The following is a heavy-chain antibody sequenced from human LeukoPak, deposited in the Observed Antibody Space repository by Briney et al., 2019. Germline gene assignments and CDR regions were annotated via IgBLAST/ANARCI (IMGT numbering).Heavy chain of an antibody. V-gene: IGHV1-46*01. CDR3: ARDSSSTVTPAYYFDY. CDR1: GYTFTSYY. CDR2: INPSGSST. D-gene: IGHD4-17*01. J-gene: IGHJ4*02. Sequence: GASVKVSCKASGYTFTSYYMHWVRQAPGQGLEWMGIINPSGSSTSYAQKFQGRVTMTRDTSTSTVYMELSSLRSEDTAVYYCARDSSSTVTPAYYFDYWGQGTLVTVSS.